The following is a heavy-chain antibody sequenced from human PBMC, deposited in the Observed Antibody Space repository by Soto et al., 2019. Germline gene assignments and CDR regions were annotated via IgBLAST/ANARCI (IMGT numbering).Heavy chain of an antibody. CDR2: IYSDGTT. CDR3: ARDRYSKSDYKYGMDV. D-gene: IGHD6-13*01. J-gene: IGHJ6*02. Sequence: PGGSLRLSCAASGFTFSSNYMTWVRQAPGKGLEWVSVIYSDGTTYYADSVKGRFTISRDNSKNTLYLQMNSLRAEDTAVYYCARDRYSKSDYKYGMDVWGQGTTVTVSS. V-gene: IGHV3-53*01. CDR1: GFTFSSNY.